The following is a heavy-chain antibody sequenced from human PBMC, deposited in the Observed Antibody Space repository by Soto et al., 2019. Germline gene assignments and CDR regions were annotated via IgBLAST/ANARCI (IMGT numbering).Heavy chain of an antibody. D-gene: IGHD6-13*01. CDR1: GDSVSTNSAT. CDR2: TYYRSKWYN. V-gene: IGHV6-1*01. CDR3: TRLSGNSWLDY. Sequence: QVQLQQSGPGLVKPSQTLSLTCAISGDSVSTNSATWTWIRQSPSRGLEWLGRTYYRSKWYNDYAVSVKGRITINPDTSKTQFSLQLNSVTPEDTAVYYCTRLSGNSWLDYWGQGTLVTVSS. J-gene: IGHJ4*02.